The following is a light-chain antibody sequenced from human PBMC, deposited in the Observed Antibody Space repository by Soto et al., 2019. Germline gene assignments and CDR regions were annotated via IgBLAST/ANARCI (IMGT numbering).Light chain of an antibody. J-gene: IGLJ3*02. CDR3: CSHAGGSSWV. CDR2: DVT. Sequence: QSALTQPRSVSGSPGQSVTISCTGTSGDVGAYDRVSWYQHHPTKAPKLIIYDVTNRPSGVPYRFSGSKSGSTASLTISGLQAEDEADEYCCSHAGGSSWVFGGGTQVTGL. V-gene: IGLV2-11*01. CDR1: SGDVGAYDR.